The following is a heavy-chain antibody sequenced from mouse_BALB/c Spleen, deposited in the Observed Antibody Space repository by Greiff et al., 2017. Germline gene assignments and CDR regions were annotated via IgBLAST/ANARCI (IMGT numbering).Heavy chain of an antibody. V-gene: IGHV1S81*02. CDR2: INPSNGGT. CDR1: GYTFTSYY. Sequence: QVQLQQSGPELVRPGASVKMSCKASGYTFTSYYMYWVKQRPGQGLEWIGGINPSNGGTNFNEKFKSKATLTVDKSSSTAYMQLSSLTSEDSAVYYCTRSGDFTTVVAQDFDYWGQGTTLTVSS. J-gene: IGHJ2*01. D-gene: IGHD1-1*01. CDR3: TRSGDFTTVVAQDFDY.